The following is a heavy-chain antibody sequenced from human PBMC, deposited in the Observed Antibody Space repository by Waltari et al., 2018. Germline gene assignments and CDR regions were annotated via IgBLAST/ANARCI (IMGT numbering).Heavy chain of an antibody. CDR3: ARADYGGSADYDY. J-gene: IGHJ4*02. Sequence: EVQLVESGGTLVQPGGSLRLSCVASGFTFSSCWMTWVRQAPGKGLEGLANINEDGREKFYVDSVTGRFSISRDNAKNSLYLQMNTLTVEDTAVYYCARADYGGSADYDYWGQGTLVTVSS. CDR2: INEDGREK. CDR1: GFTFSSCW. V-gene: IGHV3-7*04. D-gene: IGHD4-17*01.